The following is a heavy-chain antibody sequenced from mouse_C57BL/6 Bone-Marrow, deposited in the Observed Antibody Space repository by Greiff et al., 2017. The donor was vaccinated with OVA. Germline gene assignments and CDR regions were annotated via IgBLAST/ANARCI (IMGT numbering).Heavy chain of an antibody. Sequence: VQLQQSGAELVRPGASVKLSCTASGFNIKDYYMHWVKQRPEQGLEWIGRIDPEAGDTEYAPKFQGKANMTADTSSNTAYLQLSSLTSEDTAVYYCTTEGWLLPFAYWGQGTLVTVSA. V-gene: IGHV14-1*01. D-gene: IGHD2-3*01. CDR2: IDPEAGDT. CDR3: TTEGWLLPFAY. J-gene: IGHJ3*01. CDR1: GFNIKDYY.